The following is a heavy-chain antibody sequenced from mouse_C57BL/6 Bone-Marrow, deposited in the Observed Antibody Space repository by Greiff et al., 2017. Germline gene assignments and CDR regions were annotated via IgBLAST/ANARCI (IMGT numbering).Heavy chain of an antibody. CDR1: GYTFTDYA. CDR2: ITTYSANT. J-gene: IGHJ1*01. D-gene: IGHD3-1*01. CDR3: ARGLGLWYFDC. Sequence: VQLQQSGPELVRPGVSVKISCKGSGYTFTDYAMHWVKHSHAKSLEWIGVITTYSANTNFNQKFKGKATMTVDKSSTTAYLELARLTSEDSAIYYCARGLGLWYFDCWGEGTTVTVSS. V-gene: IGHV1-67*01.